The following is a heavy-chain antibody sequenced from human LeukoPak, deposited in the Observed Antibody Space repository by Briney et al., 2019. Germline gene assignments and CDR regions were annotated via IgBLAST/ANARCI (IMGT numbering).Heavy chain of an antibody. D-gene: IGHD1-26*01. CDR1: GGSFSGYY. J-gene: IGHJ2*01. V-gene: IGHV4-34*01. Sequence: PSETLSLTCAVYGGSFSGYYWSWIRQPPGKGLEWIGSMYHSRSTYYNPALKSRVTISTHTSKNQFSLNLSSVTAADTAVYYCARHGRAYWYLDLWGRGTLVTVSS. CDR3: ARHGRAYWYLDL. CDR2: MYHSRST.